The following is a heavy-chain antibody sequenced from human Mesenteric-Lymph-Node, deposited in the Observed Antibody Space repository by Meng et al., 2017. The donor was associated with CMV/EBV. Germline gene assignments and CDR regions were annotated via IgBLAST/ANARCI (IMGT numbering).Heavy chain of an antibody. CDR2: IGGSGGST. J-gene: IGHJ4*02. Sequence: GESLKISCAASGFTFSSYSMNWVRQAPGKGLEWVSAIGGSGGSTYYADSVKGRFTISRDNSRSTVFLQMNSLRAEDTAVYYCARYYDFWGGSANVYFFDYWGQGTLVTVSS. V-gene: IGHV3-23*01. D-gene: IGHD3-3*01. CDR1: GFTFSSYS. CDR3: ARYYDFWGGSANVYFFDY.